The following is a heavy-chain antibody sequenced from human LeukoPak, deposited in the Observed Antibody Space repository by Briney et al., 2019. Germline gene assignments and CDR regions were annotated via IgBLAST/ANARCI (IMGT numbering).Heavy chain of an antibody. Sequence: GRSLRLSCAASGFTFSSYGMHWVRQAPGKGLEWVAVISYDGSNKYYADSVKGRFTISRDNSKNTVFLQISSLRTEDTAVYYCTREVVVTSIGYFDYWGQGTLVTVSS. CDR3: TREVVVTSIGYFDY. CDR1: GFTFSSYG. V-gene: IGHV3-30*03. D-gene: IGHD2-21*02. J-gene: IGHJ4*02. CDR2: ISYDGSNK.